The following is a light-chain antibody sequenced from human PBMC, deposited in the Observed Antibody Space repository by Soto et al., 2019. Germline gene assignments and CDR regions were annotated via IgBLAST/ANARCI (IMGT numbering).Light chain of an antibody. CDR2: MAS. CDR1: QTISSW. J-gene: IGKJ1*01. CDR3: YHYYRSSDA. Sequence: DIQMTQSPSTLSGSVGDRVTITCRASQTISSWLAWYQQKPGKAPKLLIYMASTLKKGVPSRVRGSESGTKFTLTISSLQPGDFATYYYYHYYRSSDAFGQGTKVEL. V-gene: IGKV1-5*03.